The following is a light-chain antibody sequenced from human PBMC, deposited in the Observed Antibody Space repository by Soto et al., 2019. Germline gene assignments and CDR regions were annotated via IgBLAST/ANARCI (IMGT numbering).Light chain of an antibody. Sequence: IVFTQSPGALSLTQGERATLSCRASQSVSSSILAWYQQKPGQAPRLLIYDASNRATGIPARFSGSGSGTDFTLTISSLEPEDFAVYYCQQRSNWPLTFGGGTKVDIK. CDR3: QQRSNWPLT. CDR1: QSVSSSI. J-gene: IGKJ4*01. CDR2: DAS. V-gene: IGKV3D-20*02.